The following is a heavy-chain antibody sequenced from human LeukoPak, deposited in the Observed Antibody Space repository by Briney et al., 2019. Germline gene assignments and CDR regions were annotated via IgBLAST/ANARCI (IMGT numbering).Heavy chain of an antibody. CDR3: AREKGYCSSTSCYGAGGMDV. CDR1: GYTFTSYD. Sequence: GASVKVSCKASGYTFTSYDINWVRQATGQGLEWMGWMNPNSGNTGYAQKFQGRVTMTRNTSISTAYMELSSLRSEDTAVYYCAREKGYCSSTSCYGAGGMDVWDQGTTVTVSS. J-gene: IGHJ6*02. D-gene: IGHD2-2*01. CDR2: MNPNSGNT. V-gene: IGHV1-8*01.